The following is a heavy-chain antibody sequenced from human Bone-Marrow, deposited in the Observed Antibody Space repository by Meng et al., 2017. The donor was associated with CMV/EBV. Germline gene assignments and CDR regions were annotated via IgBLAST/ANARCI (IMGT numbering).Heavy chain of an antibody. CDR1: GFTFSSYW. D-gene: IGHD6-19*01. CDR2: IKQDGSEK. V-gene: IGHV3-7*01. CDR3: ASSFSGGSSGWWEY. Sequence: GESLKISCAASGFTFSSYWMSWVRQAPGKGLEWVANIKQDGSEKYYVDSVKGRFTISRDNAKNSLYLQMNSLRAEDTAVYYCASSFSGGSSGWWEYWGQGTLVTVSS. J-gene: IGHJ4*02.